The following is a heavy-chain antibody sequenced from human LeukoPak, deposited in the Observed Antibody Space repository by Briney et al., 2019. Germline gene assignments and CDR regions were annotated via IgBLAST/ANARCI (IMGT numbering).Heavy chain of an antibody. D-gene: IGHD3-10*01. CDR3: ARGFYGAGKLYFDP. J-gene: IGHJ5*02. CDR2: LSADNGYT. V-gene: IGHV1-18*01. CDR1: GYIFKDYG. Sequence: ASVKVSCKASGYIFKDYGINWVRQALGQGPEWMGWLSADNGYTKYSQKFQDRVTMTTDISTSTAYMELRSLRSDDTAVYFCARGFYGAGKLYFDPWGQGTLVTVSS.